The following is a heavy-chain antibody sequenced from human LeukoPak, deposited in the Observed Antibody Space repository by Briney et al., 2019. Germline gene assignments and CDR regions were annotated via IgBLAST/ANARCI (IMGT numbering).Heavy chain of an antibody. CDR3: ARANRYGSTPDY. CDR2: IYVSGTT. J-gene: IGHJ4*02. D-gene: IGHD6-13*01. V-gene: IGHV3-53*01. Sequence: GGSLRLSCAASGFTVRDGYMSWVRQAPGKRLEWLAFIYVSGTTFYAASVKGRFTISRDNAKNSLYLQMNSLRAEDTAVYYCARANRYGSTPDYWGQGTLVTVSS. CDR1: GFTVRDGY.